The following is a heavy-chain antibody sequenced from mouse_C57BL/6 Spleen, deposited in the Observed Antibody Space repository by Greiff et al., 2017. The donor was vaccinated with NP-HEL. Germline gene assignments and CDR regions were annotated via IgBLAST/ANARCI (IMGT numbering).Heavy chain of an antibody. Sequence: EVKLVESGGDLVKPGGSLKLSCAASGFTFSSYGMSWVRQTPDKRLEWVATISSGGSYTYYPDSVKGRFTISRDNAKNTLYLQMSSLKSEDTAMYYCARHNSSGYFAYWGQGTLVTVSA. J-gene: IGHJ3*01. CDR2: ISSGGSYT. D-gene: IGHD3-2*02. CDR3: ARHNSSGYFAY. CDR1: GFTFSSYG. V-gene: IGHV5-6*01.